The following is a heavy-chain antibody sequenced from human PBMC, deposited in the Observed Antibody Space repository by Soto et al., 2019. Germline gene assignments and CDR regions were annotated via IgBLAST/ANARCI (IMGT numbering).Heavy chain of an antibody. Sequence: EVQLVESGGGLVQPGGSLRLSCAASGFTFSDHYMDWVRQAPGKGLEWGGRTRNKAYTYTTEYAASVKGRFTISRDHSKNPLYLQMSSLKPEDRAVDYCRTSFWSCDSYGMDVWGQGTTVTVSS. V-gene: IGHV3-72*01. CDR1: GFTFSDHY. CDR3: RTSFWSCDSYGMDV. D-gene: IGHD3-3*01. J-gene: IGHJ6*02. CDR2: TRNKAYTYTT.